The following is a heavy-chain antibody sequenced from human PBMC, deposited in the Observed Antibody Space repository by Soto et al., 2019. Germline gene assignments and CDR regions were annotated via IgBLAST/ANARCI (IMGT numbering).Heavy chain of an antibody. Sequence: QVQLVESGGGVVQPGGSLRLACRASGFTYGAYGMHWVRQAPGKGLDWVALISHDGSKKSYADSVTGRFTVSRDNDKNTMDLQMDSLRSDDSGVYYCVKEDIPSRGGLAVWGQGTTVIVSS. CDR2: ISHDGSKK. CDR1: GFTYGAYG. V-gene: IGHV3-30*18. D-gene: IGHD2-15*01. CDR3: VKEDIPSRGGLAV. J-gene: IGHJ6*02.